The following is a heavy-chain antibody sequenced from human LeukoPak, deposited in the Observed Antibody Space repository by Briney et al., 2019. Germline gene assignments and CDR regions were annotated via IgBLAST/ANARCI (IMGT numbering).Heavy chain of an antibody. D-gene: IGHD2-15*01. Sequence: GGSLRLSCAASGFTFSSSAMSWVRQAPGKGLEWVSAISNNGGYTYYADSVQGRFTISRDNSKSTLCLQRNSLRAEDTAVYYCAKQLGYCSDGSCYFPYWGQGTLVTVSS. CDR3: AKQLGYCSDGSCYFPY. V-gene: IGHV3-23*01. J-gene: IGHJ4*02. CDR1: GFTFSSSA. CDR2: ISNNGGYT.